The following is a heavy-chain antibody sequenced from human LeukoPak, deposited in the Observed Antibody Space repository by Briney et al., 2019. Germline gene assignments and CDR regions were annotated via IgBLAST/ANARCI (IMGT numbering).Heavy chain of an antibody. D-gene: IGHD6-25*01. Sequence: SETLSLTCAVYGGSFSGYYWSWIRQPPGKGLGWIGEINHSGSTNYNPSLKSRVTISVDTSKNQFSLKLSSVTAADTAVYYCASLGNSSGQSRRFDPWGQGTLVTVSS. J-gene: IGHJ5*02. CDR3: ASLGNSSGQSRRFDP. CDR2: INHSGST. V-gene: IGHV4-34*01. CDR1: GGSFSGYY.